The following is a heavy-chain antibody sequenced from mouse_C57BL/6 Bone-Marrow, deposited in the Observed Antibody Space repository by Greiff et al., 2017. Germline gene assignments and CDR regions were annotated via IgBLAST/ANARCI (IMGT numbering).Heavy chain of an antibody. CDR2: IYPGSGST. D-gene: IGHD2-5*01. J-gene: IGHJ1*03. CDR1: GYTFTSYW. Sequence: QVQLQQPGAELVKPGASVKMSCKASGYTFTSYWITWVKQRPGQGLEWIGDIYPGSGSTNYDEKFKSKATLTVDTSSSTAYMPLSSLTSEDSAVYYCARPYYSNYWYFDVWGTGTTVTVSS. V-gene: IGHV1-55*01. CDR3: ARPYYSNYWYFDV.